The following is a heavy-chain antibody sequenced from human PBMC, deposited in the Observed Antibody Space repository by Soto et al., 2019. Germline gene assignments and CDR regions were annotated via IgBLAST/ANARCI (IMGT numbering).Heavy chain of an antibody. D-gene: IGHD3-16*02. CDR1: GLRFSTYW. J-gene: IGHJ4*02. CDR2: INQDGNEK. Sequence: GGSLRLSCAVSGLRFSTYWMSWVRQAPGKGLEWVAKINQDGNEKYYVDSVKGRFTISRDNAKNSVYLQMNSLRVDDTAVYYCARIPYSWGSCRFDDWGQGTLVTVSS. CDR3: ARIPYSWGSCRFDD. V-gene: IGHV3-7*01.